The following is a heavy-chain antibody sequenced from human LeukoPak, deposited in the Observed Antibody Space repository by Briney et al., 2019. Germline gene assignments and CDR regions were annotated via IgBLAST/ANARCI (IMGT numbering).Heavy chain of an antibody. D-gene: IGHD5-18*01. CDR3: AKDSTQYSYGPIDY. Sequence: GGSLRLSCAASGFTFSSYAMSWVRQAPGKGLEWVSAISGSGGSTYYADSVKGRFTISRDNSKNTLYLQMNSLRAEDTAVYYCAKDSTQYSYGPIDYWGQGTLVTVSS. V-gene: IGHV3-23*01. J-gene: IGHJ4*02. CDR1: GFTFSSYA. CDR2: ISGSGGST.